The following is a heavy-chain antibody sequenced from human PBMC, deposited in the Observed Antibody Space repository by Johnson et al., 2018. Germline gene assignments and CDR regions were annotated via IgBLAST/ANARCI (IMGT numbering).Heavy chain of an antibody. CDR1: GFTFSSYG. CDR3: ARGVFDGYMDV. D-gene: IGHD3-16*01. Sequence: QVQLQESGGGVVQPGRSLRLSCAASGFTFSSYGIHWVRQAPGKGLEWVAVISYDGSKKYYADSVKGRFTISRDNSKNTLYLQLNSLRAEDTAVYYCARGVFDGYMDVWGKGTTVTVSS. J-gene: IGHJ6*03. V-gene: IGHV3-30*03. CDR2: ISYDGSKK.